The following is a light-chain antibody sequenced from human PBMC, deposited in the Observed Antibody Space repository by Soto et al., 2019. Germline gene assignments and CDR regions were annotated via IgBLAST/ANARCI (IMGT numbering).Light chain of an antibody. J-gene: IGKJ1*01. CDR1: QGISSN. V-gene: IGKV1-9*01. CDR3: QQYNSYSPT. CDR2: AAS. Sequence: DIQMTQSPSTLSGSVGDRVTITCRASQGISSNLAWYQQKPGKVPKLLISAASTLQSGVPSRLSGSGSGTEFTLTISSLQPDDFATYYCQQYNSYSPTFGQGTKVDIK.